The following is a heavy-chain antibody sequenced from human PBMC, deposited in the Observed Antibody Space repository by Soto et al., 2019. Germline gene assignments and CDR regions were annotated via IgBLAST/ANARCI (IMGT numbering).Heavy chain of an antibody. CDR1: GFTFSSYG. CDR2: IWYDGSNK. D-gene: IGHD3-22*01. CDR3: ARDAGNYYDSSGYRPIGYFDY. Sequence: GGSLRLSCAASGFTFSSYGMHWVRQAPGKGLEWVAVIWYDGSNKYYEDSVKGRFTISRDNSKNTLYLQMNSLRAEDTAVYYCARDAGNYYDSSGYRPIGYFDYWGQGTLVTVSS. V-gene: IGHV3-33*01. J-gene: IGHJ4*02.